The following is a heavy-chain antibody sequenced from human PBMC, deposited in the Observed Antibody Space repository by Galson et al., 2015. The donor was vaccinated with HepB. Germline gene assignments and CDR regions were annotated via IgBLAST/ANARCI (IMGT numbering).Heavy chain of an antibody. D-gene: IGHD2/OR15-2a*01. Sequence: SVKVSCKASGYTFTNYAMNWVRQAPGQGLEWMGWINTNTGNATYAQGFTGRFVFSLDTSVSTAYLQISSLKAEDTAVYFCARDNKGFASDYWGQGTLVTVSS. CDR1: GYTFTNYA. CDR2: INTNTGNA. J-gene: IGHJ4*02. CDR3: ARDNKGFASDY. V-gene: IGHV7-4-1*02.